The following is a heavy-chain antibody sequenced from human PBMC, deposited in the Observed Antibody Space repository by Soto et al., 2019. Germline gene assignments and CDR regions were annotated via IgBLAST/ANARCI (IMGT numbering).Heavy chain of an antibody. Sequence: GASVKVSCKASGGTFRTSAISWVRQAPGQGLEWVGGIMPVFRRPKYAQNFQDRVTITADESTSTAYMELNSLKSDDTAVYYCARDWAVTKAGYYYKYGMDVWGQGTTVTVSS. CDR2: IMPVFRRP. V-gene: IGHV1-69*13. D-gene: IGHD4-17*01. J-gene: IGHJ6*02. CDR3: ARDWAVTKAGYYYKYGMDV. CDR1: GGTFRTSA.